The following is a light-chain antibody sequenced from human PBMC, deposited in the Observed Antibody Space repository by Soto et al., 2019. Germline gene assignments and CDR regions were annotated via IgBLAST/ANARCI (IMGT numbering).Light chain of an antibody. CDR3: KSSAGSNTYV. V-gene: IGLV2-8*01. CDR1: KSDIGVYDF. CDR2: EVV. J-gene: IGLJ1*01. Sequence: QSVLTQPPSASGSPGQSVTISCTGTKSDIGVYDFVSWYQHHPGKAPRLIIYEVVQRPSGVPDRFSGFKSGNTASLTVSGLQAADEADYFCKSSAGSNTYVLGSGTKVTVL.